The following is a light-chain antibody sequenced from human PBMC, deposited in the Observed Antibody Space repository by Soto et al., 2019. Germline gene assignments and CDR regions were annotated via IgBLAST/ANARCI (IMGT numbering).Light chain of an antibody. CDR3: QQYGRSPFT. J-gene: IGKJ3*01. CDR1: QSVSSNN. V-gene: IGKV3-20*01. CDR2: GAS. Sequence: EIVLTQSPGTLSLSPGERATLSCRASQSVSSNNLAWYQQRPGQAPRVVIYGASTRATGIPERFSGSGSVTDFNLTISRLEPEDFAVYYCQQYGRSPFTFGPGTKVDIK.